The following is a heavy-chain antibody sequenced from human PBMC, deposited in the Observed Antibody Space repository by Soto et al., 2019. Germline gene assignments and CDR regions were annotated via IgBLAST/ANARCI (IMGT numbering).Heavy chain of an antibody. CDR3: ARDEYHYGSGSSYSTLDD. CDR1: GYTFTNHY. D-gene: IGHD3-10*01. CDR2: INPSGGKT. Sequence: VQLEQSGAEVKKPGASVKVSCKASGYTFTNHYIHWVRQGPGQGPEWMGTINPSGGKTDYAQKFKGRVTLTSDTPTSTVYMELRSLRSEDTAIYYCARDEYHYGSGSSYSTLDDWGQGTLVTVSS. V-gene: IGHV1-46*01. J-gene: IGHJ4*02.